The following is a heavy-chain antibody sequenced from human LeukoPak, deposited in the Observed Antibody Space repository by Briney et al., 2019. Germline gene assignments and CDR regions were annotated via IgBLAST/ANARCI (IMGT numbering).Heavy chain of an antibody. J-gene: IGHJ6*03. CDR2: VYVTGPT. V-gene: IGHV4-4*07. CDR1: GGSFSGHY. Sequence: SETPSLTCTVSGGSFSGHYWTWIRQPAGRGLEWIGRVYVTGPTCYNASLQGRVTLSVDTSKSQFSLNLTSVTAADTAVYYCARAHTPLRSDYYYYLDVWGKGTTVTVS. CDR3: ARAHTPLRSDYYYYLDV. D-gene: IGHD5-18*01.